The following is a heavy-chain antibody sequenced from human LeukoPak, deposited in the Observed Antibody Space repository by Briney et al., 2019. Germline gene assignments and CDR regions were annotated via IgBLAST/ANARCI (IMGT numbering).Heavy chain of an antibody. Sequence: PGGSLRLSCAASGFTFSNFLMTWVRQAPGKGPEGVSAISGSGGDTYYADSVKGRFTISRDNSKNTLYLQMNSLRAEDTAVYYCAKKGATTGDFDYWGQGTLVTVSS. CDR3: AKKGATTGDFDY. J-gene: IGHJ4*02. CDR1: GFTFSNFL. D-gene: IGHD1-26*01. CDR2: ISGSGGDT. V-gene: IGHV3-23*01.